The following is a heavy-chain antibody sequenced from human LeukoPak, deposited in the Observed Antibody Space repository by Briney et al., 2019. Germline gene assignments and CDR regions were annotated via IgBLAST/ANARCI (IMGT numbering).Heavy chain of an antibody. CDR1: GGTFSSYA. V-gene: IGHV1-69*04. D-gene: IGHD4-17*01. CDR3: AGLYGDYRWFDP. CDR2: IIPILGIA. J-gene: IGHJ5*02. Sequence: SVKVSCKASGGTFSSYAISWVRQAPGQGLEWMGRIIPILGIANYAQKFQGRVTITADKSTSTAYMELSSLRSEDTAVYYCAGLYGDYRWFDPWGQGTLVTVSS.